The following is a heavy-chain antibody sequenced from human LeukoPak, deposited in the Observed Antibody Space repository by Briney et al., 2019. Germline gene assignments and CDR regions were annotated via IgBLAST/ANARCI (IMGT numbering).Heavy chain of an antibody. V-gene: IGHV4-59*11. CDR2: INYSGST. D-gene: IGHD3-16*01. J-gene: IGHJ4*02. CDR1: GGSISSHY. Sequence: PSETLSLTCTVSGGSISSHYWSWIRQPPGKGLEGIGYINYSGSTTYNPSLKSRVTISVDTSKNQFSLKLSSVTAADTAVYYCATETRNPYYDYVWGSEAHFDYWGQGTLVTVSS. CDR3: ATETRNPYYDYVWGSEAHFDY.